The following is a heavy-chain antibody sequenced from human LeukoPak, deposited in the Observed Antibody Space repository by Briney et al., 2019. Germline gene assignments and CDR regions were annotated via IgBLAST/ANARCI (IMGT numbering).Heavy chain of an antibody. CDR2: ISGSGGST. CDR3: AKSPLRFLEWLFFDY. D-gene: IGHD3-3*01. Sequence: PGGSLRLSCAASGLTFSSYAMSWVRQAPGKGLEWVSAISGSGGSTYYADSAKGRFTISRDNSKNTLYLQMNSLRAEDTAVYYCAKSPLRFLEWLFFDYWGQGTLVTVSS. J-gene: IGHJ4*02. CDR1: GLTFSSYA. V-gene: IGHV3-23*01.